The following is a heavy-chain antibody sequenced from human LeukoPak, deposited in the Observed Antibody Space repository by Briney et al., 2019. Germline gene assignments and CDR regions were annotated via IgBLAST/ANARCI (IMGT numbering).Heavy chain of an antibody. D-gene: IGHD6-13*01. CDR1: GFTVSSNY. Sequence: GGSLRLSCAASGFTVSSNYMNWVRQAPGKGLEWVSIIYSGGSTYYADSVKGRFTISRDNSKNTLYLQMNSLRAEDTAVYYCARGPPYSSSVYYFDYWGQGTLVTVSS. J-gene: IGHJ4*02. CDR2: IYSGGST. CDR3: ARGPPYSSSVYYFDY. V-gene: IGHV3-53*01.